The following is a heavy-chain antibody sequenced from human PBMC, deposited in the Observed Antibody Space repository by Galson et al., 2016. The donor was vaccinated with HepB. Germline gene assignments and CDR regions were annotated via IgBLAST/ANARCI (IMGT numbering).Heavy chain of an antibody. CDR2: ISFTSNTE. J-gene: IGHJ4*02. CDR1: GFSVSGYS. CDR3: ARENYDFWSGYYLYYFDY. V-gene: IGHV3-48*01. D-gene: IGHD3-3*01. Sequence: SLRLSCAVSGFSVSGYSMNWVRQAPGKGPEWISYISFTSNTEYYAESVKGRFTISGDNAKNSLYLQMNSLRAEDTAVYYCARENYDFWSGYYLYYFDYWGQGTLVTVAS.